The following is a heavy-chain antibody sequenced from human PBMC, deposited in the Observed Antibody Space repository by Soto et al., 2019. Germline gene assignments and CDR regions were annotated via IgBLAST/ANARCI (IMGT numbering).Heavy chain of an antibody. J-gene: IGHJ6*02. CDR3: ARGSVAARPSYDYYYYYGMDV. D-gene: IGHD6-6*01. V-gene: IGHV1-69*13. Sequence: RASVKVSCKASGGTFSSYAISWVRQAPGQGLEWMGGIIPIFGTANYAQKFQGRVTITADESTSTAYMELSSLRSEDTAVYYCARGSVAARPSYDYYYYYGMDVWGQGTTVTVSS. CDR2: IIPIFGTA. CDR1: GGTFSSYA.